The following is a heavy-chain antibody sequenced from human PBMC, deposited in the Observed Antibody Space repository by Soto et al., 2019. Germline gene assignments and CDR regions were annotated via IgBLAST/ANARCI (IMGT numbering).Heavy chain of an antibody. CDR2: ISAYNGNT. V-gene: IGHV1-18*04. CDR3: ARDPVRCVEWLPPNYYGMDV. Sequence: QVQLVQSGAEVKKPGASVKVSCKASGYTFTSYGISWVRQAPGQGLEWMGWISAYNGNTNYAQKLQGRVTMTTDTSTSTAYMELRSLRSDDTAVYYWARDPVRCVEWLPPNYYGMDVWGQGTTVTVSS. J-gene: IGHJ6*02. CDR1: GYTFTSYG. D-gene: IGHD3-3*01.